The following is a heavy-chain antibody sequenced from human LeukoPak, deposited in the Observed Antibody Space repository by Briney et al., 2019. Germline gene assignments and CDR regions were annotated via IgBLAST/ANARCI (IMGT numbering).Heavy chain of an antibody. CDR3: ARDPAGYSSGWSSDY. CDR1: GGSISSYY. D-gene: IGHD6-19*01. J-gene: IGHJ4*02. V-gene: IGHV4-4*07. CDR2: IYTSGST. Sequence: KPSETLSLTCTVSGGSISSYYWSWIRQPAGKGLEWIGRIYTSGSTNYNPSLKSRVTMSVDTSKNQFSLKLSSMTAADTAVYYCARDPAGYSSGWSSDYWGQGTLVTVSS.